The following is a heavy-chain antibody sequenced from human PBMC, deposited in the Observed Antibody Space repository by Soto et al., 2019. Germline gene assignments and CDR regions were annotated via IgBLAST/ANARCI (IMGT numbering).Heavy chain of an antibody. J-gene: IGHJ6*02. Sequence: PGESLKISCKGSGYSFTSYWISWVRQMPGKGLEWMGRIDPSDSYTNYSPSFQGHVTISADKSISTAYLQWSSLKASDTAMYYCARFQDGDYYYYYGMDVWGQGTTVTVSS. CDR2: IDPSDSYT. V-gene: IGHV5-10-1*01. CDR1: GYSFTSYW. CDR3: ARFQDGDYYYYYGMDV. D-gene: IGHD4-17*01.